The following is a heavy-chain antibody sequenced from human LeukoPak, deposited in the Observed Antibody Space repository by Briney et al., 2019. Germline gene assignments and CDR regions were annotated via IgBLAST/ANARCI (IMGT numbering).Heavy chain of an antibody. Sequence: GGSLRLSCAASGFTFSSYAMHWVRQAPGKGLEWVAVISYDGSNKYYADSVKGRFTISRDNSKNTLYLQMNSLRAEDTAVYYCARDPVARSAAAGINYYYYYMDVWGKGTTVTVSS. D-gene: IGHD6-13*01. CDR3: ARDPVARSAAAGINYYYYYMDV. CDR1: GFTFSSYA. J-gene: IGHJ6*03. V-gene: IGHV3-30*04. CDR2: ISYDGSNK.